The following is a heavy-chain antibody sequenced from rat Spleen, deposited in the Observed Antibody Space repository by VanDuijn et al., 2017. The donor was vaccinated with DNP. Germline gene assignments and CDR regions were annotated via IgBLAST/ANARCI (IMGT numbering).Heavy chain of an antibody. CDR3: TRRYPFY. V-gene: IGHV2S63*01. J-gene: IGHJ2*01. CDR2: MWSGGST. CDR1: GFSLTDYN. Sequence: VQLKESGPGLVQPSQTLSLTCTVSGFSLTDYNIHWIRQPPGKGLEWMGVMWSGGSTAYNSTLKSRLSISRDTSKSQVFLKITLLQTEEQAIYYTTRRYPFYCVQGVMVTVSS. D-gene: IGHD1-5*01.